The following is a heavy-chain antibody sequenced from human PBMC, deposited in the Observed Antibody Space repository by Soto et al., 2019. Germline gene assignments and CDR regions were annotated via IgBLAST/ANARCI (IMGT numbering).Heavy chain of an antibody. V-gene: IGHV2-5*02. CDR2: IYWDDDK. J-gene: IGHJ5*02. Sequence: SGPTLVNPTQTLTLTCTFSGFSLSTSGVGVGWIRQPPGKALEWLALIYWDDDKRYSPSLKSRLTITKDTSKNQVVLTMTNMDPVDTATYYCAHKPITIFGVVTKGGWFDPWGQGTLVTAPQ. D-gene: IGHD3-3*01. CDR1: GFSLSTSGVG. CDR3: AHKPITIFGVVTKGGWFDP.